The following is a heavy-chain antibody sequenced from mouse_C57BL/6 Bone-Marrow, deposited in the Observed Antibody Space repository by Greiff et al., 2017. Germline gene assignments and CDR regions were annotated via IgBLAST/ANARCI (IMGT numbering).Heavy chain of an antibody. CDR1: GFTFTDYY. J-gene: IGHJ2*01. CDR3: ARYYDGVGYFDY. CDR2: VRNKANGYAT. Sequence: EVQLVESGGGLVPPGGSLSLSCAASGFTFTDYYMSWVRQPPGKALEWLGFVRNKANGYATEYSASVKGRFTNSRDNSKSILYLQMNALRAEGTATYYCARYYDGVGYFDYWGQGTTLTVSS. D-gene: IGHD2-12*01. V-gene: IGHV7-3*01.